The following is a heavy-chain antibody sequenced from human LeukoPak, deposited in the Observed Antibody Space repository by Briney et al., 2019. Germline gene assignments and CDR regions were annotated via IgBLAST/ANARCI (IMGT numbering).Heavy chain of an antibody. CDR3: ARGARAGYNLEPFDY. J-gene: IGHJ4*02. CDR2: IYYSGST. Sequence: PSETLSLTCTVSGGSMSSYYWSWIRQPLGKGLEWIGYIYYSGSTKYNPSLKSRVTISVDTSKNQFSLKLSSVTAADTAVYYCARGARAGYNLEPFDYWGQGTLVTVSS. D-gene: IGHD5-24*01. CDR1: GGSMSSYY. V-gene: IGHV4-59*08.